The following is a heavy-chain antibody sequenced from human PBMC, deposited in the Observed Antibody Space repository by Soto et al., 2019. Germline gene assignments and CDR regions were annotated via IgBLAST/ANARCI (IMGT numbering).Heavy chain of an antibody. D-gene: IGHD3-16*02. Sequence: GGSLRLSCAASGFTFSSYAMSWVRQAPGKGLEWVSAISGSGGSTYYADSVKGRFTISRDNSKNTLYLQMNSLRAEDTAVYYCAKGRILYDYIWGSYQLDAFDIWGQGTMVTVSS. CDR1: GFTFSSYA. CDR3: AKGRILYDYIWGSYQLDAFDI. CDR2: ISGSGGST. V-gene: IGHV3-23*01. J-gene: IGHJ3*02.